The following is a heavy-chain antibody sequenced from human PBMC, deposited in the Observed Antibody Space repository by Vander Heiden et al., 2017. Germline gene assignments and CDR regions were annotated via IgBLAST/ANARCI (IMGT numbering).Heavy chain of an antibody. J-gene: IGHJ6*02. CDR1: GFTLSRYS. Sequence: EVQLVESGGGLVKPGGSLRLSCAASGFTLSRYSMNWVRQAPGKGLEWVSSISSSSDIYYADSVKGRFTISRDNDKNSLYLQMNSLRAEDTAVYYCARFYYDSSGYNYYYGMDVWGQGTTVTVSS. CDR2: ISSSSDI. CDR3: ARFYYDSSGYNYYYGMDV. V-gene: IGHV3-21*01. D-gene: IGHD3-22*01.